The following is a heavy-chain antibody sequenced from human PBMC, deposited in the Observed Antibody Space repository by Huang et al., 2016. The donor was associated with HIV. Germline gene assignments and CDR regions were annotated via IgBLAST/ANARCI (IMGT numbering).Heavy chain of an antibody. J-gene: IGHJ6*03. CDR2: IIPMFGTT. Sequence: QVQLVQSGAEVKRPGASVKVSCRASGGTFSTNAVSWVRQGTGQGLESMGGIIPMFGTTNYAQRFQGKVTITADESSSTVYMELSSLRSDDTAVYYCARQPYCGGDCAHYYYFYMDVWGKGTTVTVSS. D-gene: IGHD2-21*02. V-gene: IGHV1-69*13. CDR3: ARQPYCGGDCAHYYYFYMDV. CDR1: GGTFSTNA.